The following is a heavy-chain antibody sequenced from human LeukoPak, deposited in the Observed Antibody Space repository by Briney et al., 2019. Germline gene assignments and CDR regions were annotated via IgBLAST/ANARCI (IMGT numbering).Heavy chain of an antibody. CDR1: GYTFTGYY. CDR2: INPNSGGT. CDR3: ARDEAADGTNALDV. D-gene: IGHD6-13*01. J-gene: IGHJ3*01. Sequence: ASVKVSCKASGYTFTGYYMHWVRQAPGQGLEWMGWINPNSGGTNYAQKFQGRVTMTRDTSISTAYMELSGLRSDDTAVYYCARDEAADGTNALDVWGQGTMVTVSS. V-gene: IGHV1-2*02.